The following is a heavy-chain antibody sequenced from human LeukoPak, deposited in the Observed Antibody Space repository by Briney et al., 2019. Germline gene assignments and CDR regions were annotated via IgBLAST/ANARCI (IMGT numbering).Heavy chain of an antibody. CDR1: GFTFSSYA. Sequence: GGSLRLSCAASGFTFSSYAMHWVRQAPGKGLEWVAVISYDGSNKYYADSVKGRFTISRDNAKNSLYLQMNSLRAEDTAVYYCAREVGQQLVPFDYWGQGTLVTVSS. D-gene: IGHD6-13*01. V-gene: IGHV3-30-3*01. CDR2: ISYDGSNK. CDR3: AREVGQQLVPFDY. J-gene: IGHJ4*02.